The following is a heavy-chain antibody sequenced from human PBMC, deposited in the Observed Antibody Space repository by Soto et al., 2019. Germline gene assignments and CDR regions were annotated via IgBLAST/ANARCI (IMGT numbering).Heavy chain of an antibody. Sequence: SETLSLTCAVSGGSISSGGYSWSWIRQPPGKGLEWIGYIYHSGSTYYNPSLKSRVTISVDRSKNQFSLKLSSVTAADTAVYYCARETNYGDYGIDPWGQGTLDPVSS. J-gene: IGHJ5*02. D-gene: IGHD4-17*01. CDR1: GGSISSGGYS. V-gene: IGHV4-30-2*01. CDR2: IYHSGST. CDR3: ARETNYGDYGIDP.